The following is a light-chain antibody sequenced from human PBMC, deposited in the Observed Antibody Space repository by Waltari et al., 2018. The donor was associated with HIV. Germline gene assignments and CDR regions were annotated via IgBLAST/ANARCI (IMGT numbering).Light chain of an antibody. V-gene: IGLV3-1*01. CDR2: QDS. CDR3: QAWDSSTAI. Sequence: SYELTQPPSVSVSPGQTASITCSGDKLGNKYACWYQQKPRQSPVLVIYQDSKRPSGIPERFAGSNSGNTATLTIGGTQARDEADYYCQAWDSSTAIFGGGTKRTVL. J-gene: IGLJ2*01. CDR1: KLGNKY.